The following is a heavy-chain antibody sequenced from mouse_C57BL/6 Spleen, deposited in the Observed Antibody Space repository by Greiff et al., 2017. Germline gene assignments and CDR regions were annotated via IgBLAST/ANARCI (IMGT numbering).Heavy chain of an antibody. J-gene: IGHJ3*01. Sequence: QVQLQQPGAELVKPGASVKLSCKASGYTFTSYWMQWVKQRPGQGLEWIGEIDPSDSYTNYNQKFKGKATLTVDTSSRTAYMQLSSLTSEDSAVYYCANLFAYWGQGTLVTVSA. CDR3: ANLFAY. CDR2: IDPSDSYT. CDR1: GYTFTSYW. V-gene: IGHV1-50*01.